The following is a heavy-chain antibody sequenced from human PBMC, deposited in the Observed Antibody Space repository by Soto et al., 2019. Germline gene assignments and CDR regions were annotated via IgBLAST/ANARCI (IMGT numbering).Heavy chain of an antibody. Sequence: QVQLVESGGGLVKPGGSLRLSCAASGFTLSHYYMSWIRQAPGKGLEWVSYISSSGRTLYYADYVEGRFTISRDNAQNSLDLQMNSLRAEDTAVYYWARERERDYFWSGYPDYWGQGTLVTVSS. J-gene: IGHJ4*02. D-gene: IGHD3-3*01. CDR1: GFTLSHYY. CDR3: ARERERDYFWSGYPDY. CDR2: ISSSGRTL. V-gene: IGHV3-11*01.